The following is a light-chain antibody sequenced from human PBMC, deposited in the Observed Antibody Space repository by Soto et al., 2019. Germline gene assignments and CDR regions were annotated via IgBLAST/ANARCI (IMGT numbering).Light chain of an antibody. J-gene: IGLJ2*01. CDR1: SSDVGNYKY. CDR2: EVT. CDR3: TSYTSRDTLL. V-gene: IGLV2-14*01. Sequence: QSALTQPASVSGSPGQSITISCTGTSSDVGNYKYVSWYQQYPDKAPKLIIYEVTNRPAGVSDRFSGSKSGNTASLTISGLQAEDETDYYCTSYTSRDTLLFGGGTKLTVL.